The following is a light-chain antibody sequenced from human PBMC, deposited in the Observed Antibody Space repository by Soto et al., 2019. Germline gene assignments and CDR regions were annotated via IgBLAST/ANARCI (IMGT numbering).Light chain of an antibody. Sequence: DIQMTQSPSSVSAFVGDRVTITCRASQGISSWLAWYQQKPGKAPKLLISAASILQSGVPSRFSGSGSGTDFTLTISSLRPEDFATYYCQQTDSVPPTFGGGTKVEIK. J-gene: IGKJ4*01. CDR3: QQTDSVPPT. CDR1: QGISSW. V-gene: IGKV1-12*01. CDR2: AAS.